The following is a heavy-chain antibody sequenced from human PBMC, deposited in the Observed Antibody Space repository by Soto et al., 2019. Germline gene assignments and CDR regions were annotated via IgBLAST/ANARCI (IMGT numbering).Heavy chain of an antibody. CDR3: ARDRRSRSYGYYYYYGMDV. CDR1: GFTFSSYA. V-gene: IGHV3-30-3*01. Sequence: GGSLRLSCAASGFTFSSYAMHWVRQAPGKGLEWVAVISYDGSNKYYADSVKGRFTISRDNSKNTLYLQMNSLRAEDTAVYYCARDRRSRSYGYYYYYGMDVWGQGTTVTVSS. CDR2: ISYDGSNK. J-gene: IGHJ6*02. D-gene: IGHD5-18*01.